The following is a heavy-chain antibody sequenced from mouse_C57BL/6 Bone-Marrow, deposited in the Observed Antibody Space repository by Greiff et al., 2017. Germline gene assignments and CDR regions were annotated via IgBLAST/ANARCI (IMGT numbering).Heavy chain of an antibody. V-gene: IGHV1-59*01. Sequence: QVQLQQPGAELVRPGTSVKLSCKASGYTFTSYWMHWVKQRPGQGLEWIGVIDPSDSYTNYNQKFKGKATLTVDTSSSTPYMQLSSLTSEDSAVYYCARAGAYYYVSSYSYYFDYWGQGTTLTVSS. CDR1: GYTFTSYW. D-gene: IGHD1-1*01. J-gene: IGHJ2*01. CDR3: ARAGAYYYVSSYSYYFDY. CDR2: IDPSDSYT.